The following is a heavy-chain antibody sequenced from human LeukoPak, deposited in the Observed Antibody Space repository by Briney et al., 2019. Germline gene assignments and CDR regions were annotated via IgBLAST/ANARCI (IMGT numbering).Heavy chain of an antibody. V-gene: IGHV3-23*01. CDR2: ISGGGGST. CDR3: AKEMAAVISYYFDY. Sequence: GGSLRLSCAASGFTFSSYAMSWVRQAPGKGLEWVSAISGGGGSTYYADSVKGQFTISRDNSKNTLYLQMNSLRAGDTAEYYCAKEMAAVISYYFDYWGQGTLVTVSS. D-gene: IGHD3-22*01. J-gene: IGHJ4*02. CDR1: GFTFSSYA.